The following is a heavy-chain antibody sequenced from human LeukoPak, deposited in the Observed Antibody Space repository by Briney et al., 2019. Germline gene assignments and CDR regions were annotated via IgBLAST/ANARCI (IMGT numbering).Heavy chain of an antibody. CDR2: ISYDGSNK. CDR3: ARDYGDSREDYYYGMDV. CDR1: GFTFSSYV. V-gene: IGHV3-30-3*01. Sequence: GGSLRLSCAASGFTFSSYVMHWVRQAPGKGLEWVAVISYDGSNKYYADSVKGRFTISRDNSKNTLYLQMNSLRAEDTAVYYCARDYGDSREDYYYGMDVWGQGTTVTVSS. J-gene: IGHJ6*02. D-gene: IGHD4-17*01.